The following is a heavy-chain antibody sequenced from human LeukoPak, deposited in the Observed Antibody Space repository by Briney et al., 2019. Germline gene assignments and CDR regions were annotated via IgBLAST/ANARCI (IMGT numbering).Heavy chain of an antibody. D-gene: IGHD6-19*01. CDR3: AKGEERAVAYYYGMDA. V-gene: IGHV3-23*01. J-gene: IGHJ6*02. CDR2: ISGSGGST. Sequence: GGSLRLSCAASGFTFSSYAMSWVRQAPGKGLEWVSAISGSGGSTYYADSVKGRFTISRDNSKNTLYLQMNSLRAEDTAVYYCAKGEERAVAYYYGMDAWGQGTTVTVSS. CDR1: GFTFSSYA.